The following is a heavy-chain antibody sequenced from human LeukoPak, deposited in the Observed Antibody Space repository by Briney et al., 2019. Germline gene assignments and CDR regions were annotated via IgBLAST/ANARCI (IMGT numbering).Heavy chain of an antibody. Sequence: GGSLTLSCAASGFTFSSYAMSWVRQAPGKGPEWVSYISSSSSYTNYADSVKGRFTISRDNDNNSLYLQMDSLRAEDTAVYYCASGISSTWIYDYWGQGTLVTVSS. CDR2: ISSSSSYT. CDR3: ASGISSTWIYDY. CDR1: GFTFSSYA. V-gene: IGHV3-11*03. D-gene: IGHD6-13*01. J-gene: IGHJ4*02.